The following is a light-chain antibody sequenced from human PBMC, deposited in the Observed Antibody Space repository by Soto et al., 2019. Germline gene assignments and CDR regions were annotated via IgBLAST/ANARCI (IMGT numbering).Light chain of an antibody. Sequence: EIVLTQSPATLSLSPGERATLSCRASQSVSSYLAWYQQKPGQAPRLLIYDASNRATGIPARFSGSGSGTDFTLTISSLEPEDFAVYYCQQRSNWPPGMYTFGQGTNLESK. J-gene: IGKJ2*01. CDR2: DAS. CDR3: QQRSNWPPGMYT. CDR1: QSVSSY. V-gene: IGKV3-11*01.